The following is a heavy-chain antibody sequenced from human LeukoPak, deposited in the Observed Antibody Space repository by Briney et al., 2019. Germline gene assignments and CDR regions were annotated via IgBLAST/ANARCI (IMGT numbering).Heavy chain of an antibody. V-gene: IGHV4-34*01. CDR3: ARVGMTGISSEFDF. J-gene: IGHJ4*02. CDR2: INHSGST. CDR1: GGSFSDYY. D-gene: IGHD1-20*01. Sequence: SETLSLTCAVYGGSFSDYYWSWIRQPPGKGLEWIGEINHSGSTNYNPSLKSRVTISVDTSKNQFSLKLSSVTAADTAVYYCARVGMTGISSEFDFWGQGTLVTVSS.